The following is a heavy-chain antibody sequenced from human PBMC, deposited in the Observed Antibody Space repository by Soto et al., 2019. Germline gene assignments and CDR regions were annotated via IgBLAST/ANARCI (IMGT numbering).Heavy chain of an antibody. CDR3: ARSNVRGVRQYGMDV. D-gene: IGHD3-10*01. CDR1: GGSISSYY. CDR2: IYYSGST. J-gene: IGHJ6*02. V-gene: IGHV4-59*01. Sequence: QVQLQESGPGLVKPSETLSLTCTVSGGSISSYYWGWIRQPPGKGLEWIGYIYYSGSTNYNPSLKSRVTISVDTSKNQFSLKLSSVTAADTAVYYCARSNVRGVRQYGMDVWGQGTTVTVSS.